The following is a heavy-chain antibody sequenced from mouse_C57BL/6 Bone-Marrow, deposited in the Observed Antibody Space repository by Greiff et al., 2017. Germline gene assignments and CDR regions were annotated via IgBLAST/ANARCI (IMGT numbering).Heavy chain of an antibody. Sequence: VQLQQSGAELAKPGASVKLSCKASGYTFTSSWMHWVKQRPGKGLEWIGYINPSSGYTKYTQKFKDKATLTADNASSTAYMQLISLTYEDSAVYYCARGHYYGSSYVTWFAYWGQGTLVTVSA. V-gene: IGHV1-7*01. D-gene: IGHD1-1*01. J-gene: IGHJ3*01. CDR3: ARGHYYGSSYVTWFAY. CDR1: GYTFTSSW. CDR2: INPSSGYT.